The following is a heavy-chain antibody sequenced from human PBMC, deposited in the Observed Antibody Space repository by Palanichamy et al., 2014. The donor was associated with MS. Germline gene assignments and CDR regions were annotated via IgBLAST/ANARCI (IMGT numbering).Heavy chain of an antibody. CDR3: AKVQMPYKLTTIFDY. V-gene: IGHV3-23*01. Sequence: EVQLLESGGGLVQPGGSLRLSCAASGFTFSNYAMCWVRQPPGQGLEWVSGISDSGDRTFLADSVKGRFTISRDNSKNTLYLQMNNLRAEDTAVYYCAKVQMPYKLTTIFDYWGQGAPVPVSS. CDR2: ISDSGDRT. J-gene: IGHJ4*02. D-gene: IGHD4-17*01. CDR1: GFTFSNYA.